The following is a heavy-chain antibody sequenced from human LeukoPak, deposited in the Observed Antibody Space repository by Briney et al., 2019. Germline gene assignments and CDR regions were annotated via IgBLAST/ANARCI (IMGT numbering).Heavy chain of an antibody. V-gene: IGHV4-34*01. D-gene: IGHD3-16*02. Sequence: PSETLSLTCAVYGGSFSGYYWSWIRQPPGKGLEWIGEINHSGSTNYNPSLKSRVTISVDTSKNQFSLKLSSVTAADTAVYYCARAMITFGGVIPFDYWGQGTLVTVSS. CDR3: ARAMITFGGVIPFDY. CDR2: INHSGST. J-gene: IGHJ4*02. CDR1: GGSFSGYY.